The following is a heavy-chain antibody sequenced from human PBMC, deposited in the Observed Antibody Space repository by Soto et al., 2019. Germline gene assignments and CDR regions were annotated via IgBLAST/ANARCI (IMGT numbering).Heavy chain of an antibody. V-gene: IGHV4-4*02. CDR2: IYHSGST. J-gene: IGHJ5*02. CDR3: ARALGSSWSFDP. Sequence: TSETLSLTCAVSGGSIRSASWWSWVRQPPGKGLEWIGEIYHSGSTNYNPSLKGRVAISVDKSKNQFSLKLNSVTAADTAVYYCARALGSSWSFDPWGQGTLVTVYS. D-gene: IGHD6-13*01. CDR1: GGSIRSASW.